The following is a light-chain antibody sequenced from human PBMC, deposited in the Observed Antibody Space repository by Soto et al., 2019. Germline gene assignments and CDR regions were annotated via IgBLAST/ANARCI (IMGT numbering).Light chain of an antibody. J-gene: IGLJ1*01. CDR2: EVT. CDR1: SNAVGGYNF. V-gene: IGLV2-8*01. Sequence: QSAMTQPPSASGSPGQSVTISCTGTSNAVGGYNFVSWYQNHPGKAPKLIIYEVTKRPSGVPNRFSGSKSGNTASLTVSGRQAEDEADYYCTSYAGSNTYFFGTGTKLTVL. CDR3: TSYAGSNTYF.